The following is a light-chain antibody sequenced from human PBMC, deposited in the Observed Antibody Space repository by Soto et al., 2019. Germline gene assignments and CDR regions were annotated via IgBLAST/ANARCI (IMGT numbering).Light chain of an antibody. CDR2: GAS. J-gene: IGKJ1*01. CDR3: HQYNNWWT. V-gene: IGKV3-15*01. Sequence: EIVMTQSPATLSVSPGERATLSCRASQSVSSSLAWYQQKPGQAPRLLIYGASTRATGIPARFSGSGSETEFTLTISSLQSEDFAVYYCHQYNNWWTFGQGTKVEIK. CDR1: QSVSSS.